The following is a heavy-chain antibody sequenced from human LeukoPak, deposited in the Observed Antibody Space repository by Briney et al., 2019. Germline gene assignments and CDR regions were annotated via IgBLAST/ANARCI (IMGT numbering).Heavy chain of an antibody. J-gene: IGHJ4*02. CDR3: AKYSQLLSGYYFDF. V-gene: IGHV3-23*01. CDR1: GFTFSSYA. CDR2: SGSGGSA. Sequence: GGSLRLSCAASGFTFSSYAMTWVRQAPGKGLEWVSASGSGGSAYYADSVKGRFTISRDNSKNTLYLQMNSLRAEDTAIYYCAKYSQLLSGYYFDFWGQGTLVTVSS. D-gene: IGHD2-2*01.